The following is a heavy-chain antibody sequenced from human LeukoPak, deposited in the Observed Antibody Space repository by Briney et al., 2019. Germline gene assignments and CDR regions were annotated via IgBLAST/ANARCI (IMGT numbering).Heavy chain of an antibody. V-gene: IGHV1-2*02. Sequence: ASVKVSCEASGYTFTGYYMHWVRQAPGQGLEWMGWINPNSGGTNYAQKFQGRVTMTRDTFISTAYMELSRLRSDDTAVYYCARDRRPVVPAAIDYWGQGTLVTVSS. CDR3: ARDRRPVVPAAIDY. CDR2: INPNSGGT. J-gene: IGHJ4*02. D-gene: IGHD2-2*01. CDR1: GYTFTGYY.